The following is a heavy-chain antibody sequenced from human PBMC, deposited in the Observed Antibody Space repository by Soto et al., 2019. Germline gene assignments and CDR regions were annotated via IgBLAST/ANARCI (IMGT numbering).Heavy chain of an antibody. CDR2: INAGNGNT. D-gene: IGHD2-15*01. Sequence: QVQLVQSGAEVKKPGASVKVSCKASGYTFTSYAIHWVRQAPGQRLEWMGWINAGNGNTKYSQNFQGRVTITRDTSASTAYMELSSLGSEDTAVFYGGRDLRPGGCSGANYGMDVWGQGTALTVSS. CDR1: GYTFTSYA. J-gene: IGHJ6*02. CDR3: GRDLRPGGCSGANYGMDV. V-gene: IGHV1-3*01.